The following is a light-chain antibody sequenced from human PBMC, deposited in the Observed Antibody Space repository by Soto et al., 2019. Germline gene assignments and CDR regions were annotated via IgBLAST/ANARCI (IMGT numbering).Light chain of an antibody. J-gene: IGKJ1*01. Sequence: DIVMTQSSLSLPVTPGEPASISCRSSQSLLHGNGYTYLDWYLQRPGQSLQLLIYLGSNRASGVPDRFSGSGSGTDFTLKISRVEAEDVGVYYCVQVLQTVWTFGQGTKVEI. CDR1: QSLLHGNGYTY. CDR3: VQVLQTVWT. V-gene: IGKV2-28*01. CDR2: LGS.